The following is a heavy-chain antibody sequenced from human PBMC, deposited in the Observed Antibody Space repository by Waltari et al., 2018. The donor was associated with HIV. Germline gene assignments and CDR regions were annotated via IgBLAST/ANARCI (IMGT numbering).Heavy chain of an antibody. CDR1: GYTFTGYY. J-gene: IGHJ1*01. CDR3: ARLQYYYDSSGPFQH. D-gene: IGHD3-22*01. CDR2: INPNSGVT. Sequence: QVQLVQSGAEVKKPGASVKVSCKASGYTFTGYYMHWVRQAPGQGLEWMGWINPNSGVTNYAQKFQGRVTITRDTSISTAYMELSRLRSDDTAVYYCARLQYYYDSSGPFQHWGQGTVVTVSS. V-gene: IGHV1-2*02.